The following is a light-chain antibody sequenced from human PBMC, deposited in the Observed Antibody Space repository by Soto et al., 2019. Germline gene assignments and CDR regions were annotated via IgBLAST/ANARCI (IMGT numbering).Light chain of an antibody. CDR1: QSVGSD. CDR2: DIF. CDR3: QQYNSWPLT. V-gene: IGKV3D-15*01. J-gene: IGKJ4*01. Sequence: EIVMTQSPASLSVCAMGIGTRCFRASQSVGSDLAWYQQKPGQAPRLVIYDIFTRATGVPSRISGSGSGTEFTLTISSLQSEDFAVYYCQQYNSWPLTFGGGTKVDIK.